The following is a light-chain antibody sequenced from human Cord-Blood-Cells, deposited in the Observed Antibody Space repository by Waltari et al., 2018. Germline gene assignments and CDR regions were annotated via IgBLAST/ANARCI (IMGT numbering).Light chain of an antibody. V-gene: IGKV1-39*01. CDR1: QSISSY. Sequence: DIQMTQSPSSLSASVGDRVTITCRASQSISSYLNWYQQKPGKAPKLLIYAASSLQSVVPSRFSGSGSGTDFTLTISSLQPEDFATYYCQQSYSTPPYTFGHGTKLEIK. CDR3: QQSYSTPPYT. J-gene: IGKJ2*01. CDR2: AAS.